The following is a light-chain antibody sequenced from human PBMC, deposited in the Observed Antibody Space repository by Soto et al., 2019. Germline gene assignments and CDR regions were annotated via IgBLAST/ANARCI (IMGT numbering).Light chain of an antibody. CDR1: QLIVTY. CDR3: QQRYSTPPWT. CDR2: AAS. Sequence: ETQMTHAPWYLSPSAVDRVTLTFRASQLIVTYLNWYLQKPGKAPKLLIYAASNLQSGVPSRFSGSGSGTDFTLTISSLQPEDFATYFCQQRYSTPPWTFGKGNTGAIK. V-gene: IGKV1-39*01. J-gene: IGKJ1*01.